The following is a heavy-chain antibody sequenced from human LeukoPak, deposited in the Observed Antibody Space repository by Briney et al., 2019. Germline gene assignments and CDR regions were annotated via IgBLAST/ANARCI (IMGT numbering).Heavy chain of an antibody. D-gene: IGHD4-11*01. J-gene: IGHJ3*01. V-gene: IGHV3-7*01. CDR1: GFTLNSYL. CDR3: ARSNPSKNALDL. Sequence: GGSLRLSCAASGFTLNSYLMSWVRQAPGRGLEWVANIKKEGSEESYLDSVKGRFTVSRDNAKNTLFLQMNSLRGEDTAVYYCARSNPSKNALDLWGQGTMVTISS. CDR2: IKKEGSEE.